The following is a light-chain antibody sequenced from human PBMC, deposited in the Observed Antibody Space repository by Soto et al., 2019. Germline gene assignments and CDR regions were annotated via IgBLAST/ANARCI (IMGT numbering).Light chain of an antibody. V-gene: IGLV1-40*01. CDR1: SSNVGAGYD. Sequence: QSVLTQPPSVSGAPGQRVTISCTGSSSNVGAGYDVHWYQQLPGTAPKLLIYGNSNRPSGVPDRFSGSKSGTSASLAITGLQAEDESDYYCQFYDSSLSRVIGGGTKLTVL. CDR3: QFYDSSLSRV. J-gene: IGLJ2*01. CDR2: GNS.